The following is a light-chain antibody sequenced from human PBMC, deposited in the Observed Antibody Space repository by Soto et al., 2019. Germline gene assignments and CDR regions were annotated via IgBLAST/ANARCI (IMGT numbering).Light chain of an antibody. J-gene: IGLJ1*01. V-gene: IGLV2-23*01. CDR1: SSDVGSYNL. Sequence: QSALTQPASVSGSPGQSITISCTGTSSDVGSYNLVSWYQHHPGKAPKPMIYEGTKRPSGVSNRFSGSKSGNTASLTISGLQAEDEADYYCCSYAGSNTFVFGTGTKLTVL. CDR2: EGT. CDR3: CSYAGSNTFV.